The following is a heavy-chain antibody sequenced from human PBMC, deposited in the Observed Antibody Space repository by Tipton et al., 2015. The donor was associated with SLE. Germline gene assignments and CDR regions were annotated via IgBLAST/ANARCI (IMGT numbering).Heavy chain of an antibody. CDR3: ARHDEEPRSFDF. J-gene: IGHJ4*02. D-gene: IGHD3-16*01. Sequence: LSLTCAASGFSFRTYWMTWVRQAPGKGLEWAANIDQDGSEKFYVDSVKGRFTVSRDNAKKSLYLQMNSLRGEDTAVYYCARHDEEPRSFDFWGQGTLVTVSS. CDR2: IDQDGSEK. CDR1: GFSFRTYW. V-gene: IGHV3-7*01.